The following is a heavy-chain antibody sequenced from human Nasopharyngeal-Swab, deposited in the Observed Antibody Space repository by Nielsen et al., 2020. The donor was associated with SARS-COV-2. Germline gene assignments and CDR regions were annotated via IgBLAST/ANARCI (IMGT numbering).Heavy chain of an antibody. CDR3: AKDRFYVLGYFDY. D-gene: IGHD2/OR15-2a*01. CDR1: GFTFSSYW. Sequence: GESLKISCAASGFTFSSYWMSWVRQAPGKGLEWVSAISGSGGSTYYADSVKGRFTISRDNSKNTLYLQTNSLRAEDTAVYYCAKDRFYVLGYFDYWGQGTLVTVSS. CDR2: ISGSGGST. V-gene: IGHV3-23*01. J-gene: IGHJ4*02.